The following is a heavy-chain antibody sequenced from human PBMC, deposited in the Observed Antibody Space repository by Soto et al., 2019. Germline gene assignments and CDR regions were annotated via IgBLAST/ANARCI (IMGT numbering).Heavy chain of an antibody. CDR2: ISGSGGST. D-gene: IGHD3-3*01. CDR1: GFTFNSYA. V-gene: IGHV3-23*01. Sequence: GGSLRLSCAVSGFTFNSYAMSWVRQAPGKGLEWVSAISGSGGSTYYADSVKGRFTISRDNSKNTLYLQMNSLRAEDTAVYYCAKSVHYDFWSGYYSPVFDYWGQGTLVTVPQ. CDR3: AKSVHYDFWSGYYSPVFDY. J-gene: IGHJ4*02.